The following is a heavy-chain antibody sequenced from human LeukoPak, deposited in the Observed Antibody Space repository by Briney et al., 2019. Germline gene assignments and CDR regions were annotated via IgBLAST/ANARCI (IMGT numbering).Heavy chain of an antibody. CDR2: ISAYNGNT. Sequence: VASVKVSCKAFGYTFTSYGISLVRQAPGQGLEWMGWISAYNGNTNYAQKLQGRVTMTTDTSTSTAYMELRSLRSDDTAVYYCARDGRKYYYDSSGYYENSAPDYWGQGTLVTVSS. J-gene: IGHJ4*02. CDR1: GYTFTSYG. D-gene: IGHD3-22*01. CDR3: ARDGRKYYYDSSGYYENSAPDY. V-gene: IGHV1-18*01.